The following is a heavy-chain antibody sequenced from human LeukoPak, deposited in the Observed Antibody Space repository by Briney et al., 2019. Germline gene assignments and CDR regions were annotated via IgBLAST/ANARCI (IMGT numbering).Heavy chain of an antibody. CDR3: ARGRRVFLDY. CDR2: IYYSGST. V-gene: IGHV4-59*12. CDR1: GGSISSYY. Sequence: PSETLSLTCTVSGGSISSYYWSWIRQPPGKGLEWIGYIYYSGSTNYNPSLKSRVTISVDTSKNQFSLKLSSVTAADTAVYYCARGRRVFLDYWGQGTLVTVSS. J-gene: IGHJ4*02. D-gene: IGHD2-21*01.